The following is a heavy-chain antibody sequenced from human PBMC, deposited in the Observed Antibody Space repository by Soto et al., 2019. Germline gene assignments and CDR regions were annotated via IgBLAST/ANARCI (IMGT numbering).Heavy chain of an antibody. V-gene: IGHV4-34*01. Sequence: QVQLQQWGAGLLKPSETLSLTCAVYGWSFSGYYWSWIRPPPGNGLEWIGEINHSGSTNYNPSLKSCVTISFGASKNHCSLKLSSVTAADTAVYYCARVPRRITILAVVISWFDPWGQGPLVTVSS. CDR2: INHSGST. CDR1: GWSFSGYY. CDR3: ARVPRRITILAVVISWFDP. D-gene: IGHD3-3*01. J-gene: IGHJ5*02.